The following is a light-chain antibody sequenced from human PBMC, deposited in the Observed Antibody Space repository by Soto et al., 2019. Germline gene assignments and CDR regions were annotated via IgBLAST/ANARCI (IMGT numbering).Light chain of an antibody. CDR3: CSYAGTNTFV. V-gene: IGLV2-23*01. CDR2: EGN. CDR1: SSDVGSYNL. Sequence: QSALTQPASVSGSPGQSITISCTGTSSDVGSYNLVSWYQQHPGKAPKLMIYEGNKRPSGVSNRVSGSKSANTASLTISGLQTEYEADYYGCSYAGTNTFVVGTGTKLTVL. J-gene: IGLJ1*01.